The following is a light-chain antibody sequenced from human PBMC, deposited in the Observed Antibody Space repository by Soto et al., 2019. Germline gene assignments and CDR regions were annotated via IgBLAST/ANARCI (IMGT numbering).Light chain of an antibody. CDR1: QSVSSN. V-gene: IGKV3D-15*01. Sequence: EIVMTQSPATLSVSPGERATLSCRASQSVSSNLAWYQQKPGQAPRLLIYGASLRATGIPARFSGSGSGTEFTLTISSLQSEDFAVYHCQQYNNWPPWTFGQGTKVEIK. CDR2: GAS. J-gene: IGKJ1*01. CDR3: QQYNNWPPWT.